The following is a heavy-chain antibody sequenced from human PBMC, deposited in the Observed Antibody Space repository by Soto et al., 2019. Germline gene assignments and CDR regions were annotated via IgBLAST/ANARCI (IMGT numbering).Heavy chain of an antibody. CDR1: GFTFDDYA. J-gene: IGHJ4*02. Sequence: GGSLRLSCAASGFTFDDYAMHWVRQAPGKGLEWVSGISWNSGSIGYADSVKGRFTISRDNAKNSLYLQMNSLRAEDTALYYCAKPFSSGWYESGFDYWGQGTLVTVSS. CDR2: ISWNSGSI. D-gene: IGHD6-19*01. CDR3: AKPFSSGWYESGFDY. V-gene: IGHV3-9*01.